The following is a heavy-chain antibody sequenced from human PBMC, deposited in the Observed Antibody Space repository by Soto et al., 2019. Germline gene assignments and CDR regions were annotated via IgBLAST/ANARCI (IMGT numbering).Heavy chain of an antibody. CDR3: ERSYASEGYYSLDY. V-gene: IGHV3-30-3*01. D-gene: IGHD2-8*01. J-gene: IGHJ4*02. CDR1: GFTFSGYA. Sequence: QSGGSLRLSCVASGFTFSGYAMHWVRQAPGKGLEWVAVISYEGSNKYFADSVKGRFTISRDNSKSTLYLQMTSLRAEDTAVYYCERSYASEGYYSLDYWGKGTLVTVP. CDR2: ISYEGSNK.